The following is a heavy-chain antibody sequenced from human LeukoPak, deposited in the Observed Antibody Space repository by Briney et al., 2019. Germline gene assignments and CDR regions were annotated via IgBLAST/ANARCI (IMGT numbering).Heavy chain of an antibody. J-gene: IGHJ4*02. V-gene: IGHV4-59*12. Sequence: SETLSLTCTVSGGSISSYYWSWIRQPPGKGLEWIGYIYYSGSTNYNPSLTSRVTISVDTSKNQLSLTLSSVTAADTAVYYCARDWGSSWYRGYFDYWGQGTLVTVSS. CDR2: IYYSGST. D-gene: IGHD6-13*01. CDR1: GGSISSYY. CDR3: ARDWGSSWYRGYFDY.